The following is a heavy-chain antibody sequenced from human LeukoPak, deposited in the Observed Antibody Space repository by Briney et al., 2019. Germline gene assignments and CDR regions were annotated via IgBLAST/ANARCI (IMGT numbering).Heavy chain of an antibody. CDR1: GGTFSSYA. J-gene: IGHJ4*02. V-gene: IGHV1-69*04. D-gene: IGHD1/OR15-1a*01. CDR3: ATPASGYYNWNREYYFDY. Sequence: ASVKVSCKASGGTFSSYAISWVRQAPGQGLEWMGRIIPILGIANYAQKFQGRVTITADKSTSTAYMELSSLRSEDTAVYYCATPASGYYNWNREYYFDYWGQGTLVTVSS. CDR2: IIPILGIA.